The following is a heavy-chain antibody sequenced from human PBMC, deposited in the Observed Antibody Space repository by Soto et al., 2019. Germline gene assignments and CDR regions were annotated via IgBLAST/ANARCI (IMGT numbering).Heavy chain of an antibody. CDR3: AREGGVWGSFRYFDY. J-gene: IGHJ4*02. V-gene: IGHV1-18*04. Sequence: QVPLVQSGVEVQKPGASVKVSCKASGYTFSSYVINWLRQAPGQGLEWMGWISPYNGNTNYGQNLQGRVTMTTDTSTSIVDMELRSLRSDDTAVYYCAREGGVWGSFRYFDYWGQGTLVIVSP. CDR2: ISPYNGNT. D-gene: IGHD3-16*02. CDR1: GYTFSSYV.